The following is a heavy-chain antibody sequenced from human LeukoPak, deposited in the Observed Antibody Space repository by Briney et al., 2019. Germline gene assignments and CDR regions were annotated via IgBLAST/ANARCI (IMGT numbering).Heavy chain of an antibody. Sequence: PSETLSLTCTVSGGSISSYYWSWIRQPAGKGLEWIGRIHTSGSTNYNPSLKSRVTMSVDTSKNQFSLKLSSVTAADTAVYYCARDRPYYDFWSGYSQYNWFDPWGQGTLVTVSS. D-gene: IGHD3-3*01. J-gene: IGHJ5*02. V-gene: IGHV4-4*07. CDR1: GGSISSYY. CDR2: IHTSGST. CDR3: ARDRPYYDFWSGYSQYNWFDP.